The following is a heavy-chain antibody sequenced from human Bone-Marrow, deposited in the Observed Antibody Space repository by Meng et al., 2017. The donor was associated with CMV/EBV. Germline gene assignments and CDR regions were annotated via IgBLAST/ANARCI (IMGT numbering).Heavy chain of an antibody. J-gene: IGHJ4*02. CDR1: GYTFTGYY. Sequence: VQSGQSGAEGKKPGASGKVSFKASGYTFTGYYMHWVRQAPGQGLEWMGWINPNSGGTNYAQKFQGRVTMTRDTSISTAYMELSRLRSDDTAVYYCARDKVASSGWYDYWGQGTLVTVSS. D-gene: IGHD6-19*01. CDR3: ARDKVASSGWYDY. V-gene: IGHV1-2*02. CDR2: INPNSGGT.